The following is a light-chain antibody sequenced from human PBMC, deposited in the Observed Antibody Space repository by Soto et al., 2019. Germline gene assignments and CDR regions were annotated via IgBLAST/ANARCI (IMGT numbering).Light chain of an antibody. CDR3: QQYGSSGT. Sequence: TQSPATLSVSPGDRATLSCRASKSINSNLAWYQQKPGQAPRLLIYGASNRATGIPDRFSGSGSGTDFTLTISRLEPEDFAVYYCQQYGSSGTFGQGTKVDIK. V-gene: IGKV3-20*01. J-gene: IGKJ1*01. CDR1: KSINSN. CDR2: GAS.